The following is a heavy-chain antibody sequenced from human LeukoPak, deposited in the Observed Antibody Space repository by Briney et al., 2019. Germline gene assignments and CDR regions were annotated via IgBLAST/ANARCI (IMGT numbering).Heavy chain of an antibody. Sequence: PSETLSLTCTVSGGSISSYYWSWIRRPAGKGLEWIGRIYTSGSTNYNPSLKSRVTMSVDTSKNQFSLKLSSVTAADTAVYYCARVRYYGSGSYSCDYWGQGTLVTVSS. V-gene: IGHV4-4*07. CDR2: IYTSGST. CDR1: GGSISSYY. J-gene: IGHJ4*02. CDR3: ARVRYYGSGSYSCDY. D-gene: IGHD3-10*01.